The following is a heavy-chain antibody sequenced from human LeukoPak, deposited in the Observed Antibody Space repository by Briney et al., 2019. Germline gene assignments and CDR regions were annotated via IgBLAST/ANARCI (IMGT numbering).Heavy chain of an antibody. CDR2: MNPNSGNT. CDR1: GYTFRTCD. CDR3: ARVLGSISH. J-gene: IGHJ4*02. D-gene: IGHD1-1*01. Sequence: ASVQVSCKTSGYTFRTCDINWVRPAIGQGLEWMGWMNPNSGNTGFAHKCQGRVTRTRATSINTAYMELSSLRSEDTAVYYCARVLGSISHWGQGTLVTVSS. V-gene: IGHV1-8*01.